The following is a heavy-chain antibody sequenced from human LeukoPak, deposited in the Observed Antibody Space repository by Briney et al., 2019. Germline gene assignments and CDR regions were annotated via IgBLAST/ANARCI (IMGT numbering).Heavy chain of an antibody. CDR3: ARTYQLLDAFDI. CDR1: GYTFTGYY. D-gene: IGHD2-2*01. Sequence: ASVTVSCMASGYTFTGYYMHWVRQAPGQGREWMGWINPNSGGTNYAQKFQGRVTMTRDTSISTAYMELSRLRSDDTAVYYCARTYQLLDAFDIWGQGTMVTVSS. J-gene: IGHJ3*02. CDR2: INPNSGGT. V-gene: IGHV1-2*02.